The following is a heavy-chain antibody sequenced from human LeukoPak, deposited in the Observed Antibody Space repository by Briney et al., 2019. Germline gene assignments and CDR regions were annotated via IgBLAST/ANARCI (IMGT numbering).Heavy chain of an antibody. V-gene: IGHV1-8*02. CDR1: GGTFSSYA. CDR3: ATSSSSSGFDY. Sequence: GASVKVSCKASGGTFSSYAINWVRQATGQGLEWMGWMNPNSGNTGYAQKFQGRVTMTRNTSISTAYMELSSLRSEDTAVYYCATSSSSSGFDYWGQGTLVTVSS. D-gene: IGHD6-6*01. CDR2: MNPNSGNT. J-gene: IGHJ4*02.